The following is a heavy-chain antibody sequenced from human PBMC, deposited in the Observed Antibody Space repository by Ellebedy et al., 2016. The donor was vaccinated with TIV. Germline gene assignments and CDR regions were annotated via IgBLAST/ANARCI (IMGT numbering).Heavy chain of an antibody. CDR2: IYPGDSDT. D-gene: IGHD3-22*01. Sequence: GESLKISCKGSGYSFISYWIGWVRQMPGKGLEWMGIIYPGDSDTRYSPSFQGRVTISADKSISTAYLQWSSLKASDTAMYYCARHQMYYYESSGYLHYYGMDVWGQGTTVTVSS. V-gene: IGHV5-51*01. CDR1: GYSFISYW. J-gene: IGHJ6*02. CDR3: ARHQMYYYESSGYLHYYGMDV.